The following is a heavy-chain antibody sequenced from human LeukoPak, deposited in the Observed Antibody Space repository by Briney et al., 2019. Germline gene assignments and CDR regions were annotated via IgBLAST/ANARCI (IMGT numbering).Heavy chain of an antibody. CDR2: ISYTGMYE. V-gene: IGHV3-30*04. J-gene: IGHJ6*03. Sequence: PGGSLRLSSAASRFTFSIYAMHWVRQAPGKGLEWVAVISYTGMYEYYADSVKGRFTISRDNSKNTLYLQMNSLRVDDTAVYYCARAADYYDSSGQYYMDVWGKGTTVTVSS. CDR1: RFTFSIYA. D-gene: IGHD3-22*01. CDR3: ARAADYYDSSGQYYMDV.